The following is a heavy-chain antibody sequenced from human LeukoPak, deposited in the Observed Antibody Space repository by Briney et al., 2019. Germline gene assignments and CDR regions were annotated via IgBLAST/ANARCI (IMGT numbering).Heavy chain of an antibody. D-gene: IGHD1-26*01. V-gene: IGHV3-23*01. Sequence: GGSLRLSCAASGFTFRSNALSWVRQAPGKGLDWVSTISGSGDSTYYADSVKGRFTISRDNSKNTLYLQMNSLRAEDTAIYYCAKLVGSTSGYWGQGTLVTVSS. CDR1: GFTFRSNA. J-gene: IGHJ4*02. CDR2: ISGSGDST. CDR3: AKLVGSTSGY.